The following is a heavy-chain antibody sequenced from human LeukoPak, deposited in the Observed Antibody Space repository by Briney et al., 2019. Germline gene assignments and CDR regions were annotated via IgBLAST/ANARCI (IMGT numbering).Heavy chain of an antibody. V-gene: IGHV1-2*02. CDR3: ASRGGTIAVASPAKAGFDP. J-gene: IGHJ5*02. D-gene: IGHD6-19*01. CDR1: GYTFTGYY. CDR2: INPNSGGT. Sequence: ASVEASCKASGYTFTGYYMHWVRQAPGQGLEWMGWINPNSGGTNYAQKFQGRVTMTRDTSISTAYMELSRLRSDDTAVYYCASRGGTIAVASPAKAGFDPWGQGTLVTVSS.